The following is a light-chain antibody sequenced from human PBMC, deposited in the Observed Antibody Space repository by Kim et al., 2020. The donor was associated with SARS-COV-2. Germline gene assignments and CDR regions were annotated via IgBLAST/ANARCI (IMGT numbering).Light chain of an antibody. CDR2: DAS. V-gene: IGKV3-11*01. CDR1: QSVSPY. J-gene: IGKJ4*01. CDR3: QVRTNWLT. Sequence: EIVLTQSPATLSLSPGERATLSCRASQSVSPYLAWYQQKPGQAPRLLIYDASKRATGIPARFSGSGSGTDFTLTISSLEPDDFAVYYCQVRTNWLTSGDGTKVDIK.